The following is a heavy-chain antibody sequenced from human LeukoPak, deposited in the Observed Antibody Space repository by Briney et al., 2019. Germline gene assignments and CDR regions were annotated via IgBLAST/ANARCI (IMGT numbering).Heavy chain of an antibody. CDR1: GFTLSDYY. Sequence: GGSLTLSCAASGFTLSDYYMNWIRQAPGKGLEWLSYIITSGNDIYYADPVKGRFTISRDNAKNSLYLQMNSLRAEGTAVYYCAKTFCSGGSCYQTAFDIWGQGTLVTVSS. CDR3: AKTFCSGGSCYQTAFDI. J-gene: IGHJ3*02. D-gene: IGHD2-15*01. V-gene: IGHV3-11*01. CDR2: IITSGNDI.